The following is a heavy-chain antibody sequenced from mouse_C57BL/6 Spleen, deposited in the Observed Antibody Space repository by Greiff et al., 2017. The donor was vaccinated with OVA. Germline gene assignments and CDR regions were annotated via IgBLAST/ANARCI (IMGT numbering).Heavy chain of an antibody. CDR1: GYTFTDYY. Sequence: EVQLQQSGPELVKPGASVKISCKASGYTFTDYYMNWVKQSHGKSLEWIGDINPNNGGTSYNQKFKGKATLTVGKSSSTAYMELRSLTSEDSAVYYCARVLYDYDGSYWYFDVWGTGTTVTVSS. CDR3: ARVLYDYDGSYWYFDV. CDR2: INPNNGGT. V-gene: IGHV1-26*01. D-gene: IGHD2-4*01. J-gene: IGHJ1*03.